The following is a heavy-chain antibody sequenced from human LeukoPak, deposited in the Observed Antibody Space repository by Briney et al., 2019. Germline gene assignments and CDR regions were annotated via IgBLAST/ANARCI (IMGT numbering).Heavy chain of an antibody. D-gene: IGHD1/OR15-1a*01. CDR3: ARGRTGTFDY. J-gene: IGHJ4*02. Sequence: GGSLRLSCAASGFTFSNYAMHWVRQAPGKGLEWVAVISYDGSDKYSADSVKGRFTISRDNSKNTLYLQMNSLRGEDTAVYYCARGRTGTFDYWGQRTLVTVSS. V-gene: IGHV3-30*04. CDR1: GFTFSNYA. CDR2: ISYDGSDK.